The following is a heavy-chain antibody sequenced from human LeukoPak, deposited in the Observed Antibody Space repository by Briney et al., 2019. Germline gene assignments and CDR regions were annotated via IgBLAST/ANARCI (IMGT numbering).Heavy chain of an antibody. CDR3: ARGLTGVNYYYYYYMDV. CDR1: GYTFTSYG. J-gene: IGHJ6*03. CDR2: ISAYNGNT. Sequence: ASVKVSCKASGYTFTSYGISWVRQAPGQGLEWMGWISAYNGNTNYAQKLQGRVTMTTDTSTSTANMELSSLRSEDTAVYYCARGLTGVNYYYYYYMDVWGKGTTVTVSS. V-gene: IGHV1-18*01. D-gene: IGHD3-9*01.